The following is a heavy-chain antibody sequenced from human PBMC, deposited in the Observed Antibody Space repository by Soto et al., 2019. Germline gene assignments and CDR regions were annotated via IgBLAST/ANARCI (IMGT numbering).Heavy chain of an antibody. CDR2: IYHSGST. CDR3: AREGGDYHFDY. V-gene: IGHV4-30-2*01. J-gene: IGHJ4*02. CDR1: GGSISSGGYS. Sequence: SETLSLTCAVSGGSISSGGYSWSWIRQPPGKGLEWIGYIYHSGSTYYNPSLKSRVTISVDRSKNQFSLKLSSVTAEDTAVYYCAREGGDYHFDYWGQGTLVTVSS. D-gene: IGHD4-17*01.